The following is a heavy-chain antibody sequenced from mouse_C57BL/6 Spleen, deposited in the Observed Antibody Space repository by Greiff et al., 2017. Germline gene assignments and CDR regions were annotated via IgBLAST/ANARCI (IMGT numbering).Heavy chain of an antibody. Sequence: QVQLQQSGPELVKPGASVKISCKASGHAFSSSWLNWVKQRPGKGLEWIGRIYPGVGDTNYNGKFKGKATLTADKSSSTAYMQLSSLTSEDSAVYFCARDGSSSLFAYWGQGTLVTVSA. CDR1: GHAFSSSW. CDR2: IYPGVGDT. CDR3: ARDGSSSLFAY. V-gene: IGHV1-82*01. D-gene: IGHD1-1*01. J-gene: IGHJ3*01.